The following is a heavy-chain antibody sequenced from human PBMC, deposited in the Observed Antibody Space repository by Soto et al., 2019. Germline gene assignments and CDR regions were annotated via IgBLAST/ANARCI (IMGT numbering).Heavy chain of an antibody. CDR1: GFTFNTHW. D-gene: IGHD2-2*01. V-gene: IGHV3-49*04. J-gene: IGHJ6*02. CDR2: IRSKAYGVTT. CDR3: AKYTAVSRHSFFGMDG. Sequence: GGSLRLSCTASGFTFNTHWMHWVRQAPGKGLVWVGVIRSKAYGVTTDYAASVKGRFAISRDDSKDTAYLQMNSVTTEDTAVYFCAKYTAVSRHSFFGMDGWGHGTTLTVSS.